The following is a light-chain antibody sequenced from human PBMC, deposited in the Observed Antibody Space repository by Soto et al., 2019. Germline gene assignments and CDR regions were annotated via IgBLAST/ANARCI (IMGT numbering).Light chain of an antibody. J-gene: IGLJ3*02. Sequence: SYVLTQPPSVSVAPGKTASVACGGSNIGSKSVHWYQKKSGQAPVLVMYYDSDRPSGIPERFSGSNSGNTATLTIGRVEAGDEADYYCQVWDISSGHVVFGGGTKLTVL. CDR3: QVWDISSGHVV. CDR2: YDS. CDR1: NIGSKS. V-gene: IGLV3-21*01.